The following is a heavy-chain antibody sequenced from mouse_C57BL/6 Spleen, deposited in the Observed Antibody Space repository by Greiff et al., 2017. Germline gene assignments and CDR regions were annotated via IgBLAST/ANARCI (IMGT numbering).Heavy chain of an antibody. Sequence: VKLMESGAELVKPGASVKLSCKASGYTFTSYWMHWVKQRPGQGLEWIGMIHPNSGSTNYNEKFKSKATLTVDKSSSTAYMQLSSLTSEDSAVYYCARRGNSYAMDYWGQGTSVTVSS. CDR2: IHPNSGST. D-gene: IGHD2-1*01. J-gene: IGHJ4*01. CDR3: ARRGNSYAMDY. CDR1: GYTFTSYW. V-gene: IGHV1-64*01.